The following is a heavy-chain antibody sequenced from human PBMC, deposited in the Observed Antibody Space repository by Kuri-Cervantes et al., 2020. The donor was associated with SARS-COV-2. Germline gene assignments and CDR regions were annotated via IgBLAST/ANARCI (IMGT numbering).Heavy chain of an antibody. D-gene: IGHD5-18*01. CDR1: DSSITTSTYD. CDR3: AALGRIQLWSIRY. CDR2: MFHGRST. V-gene: IGHV4-39*01. J-gene: IGHJ4*02. Sequence: SETLSLTCSVSDSSITTSTYDWGWFRQPPGKGLEWIGNMFHGRSTLYNPSLKSRVTILVNTSENQFSLRLTSVNASDTAVYYCAALGRIQLWSIRYWGRGTLVTVSS.